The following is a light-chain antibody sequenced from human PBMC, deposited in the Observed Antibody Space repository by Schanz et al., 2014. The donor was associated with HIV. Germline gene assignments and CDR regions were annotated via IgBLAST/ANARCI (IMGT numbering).Light chain of an antibody. V-gene: IGLV1-44*01. J-gene: IGLJ1*01. CDR3: CSYAGSYTSLYV. CDR1: SSNIKMNA. CDR2: ATY. Sequence: QSVLTQPPSASGTPGQRVTISCSGSSSNIKMNAVNWYQHLPGMGPKLLIYATYNRPSGVPDRFSGSKSGTSASLAISGLQAEDEADYYCCSYAGSYTSLYVFGTGTKLTVL.